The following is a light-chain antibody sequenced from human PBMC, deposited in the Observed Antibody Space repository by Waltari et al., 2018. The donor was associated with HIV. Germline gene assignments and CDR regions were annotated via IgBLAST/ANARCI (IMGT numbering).Light chain of an antibody. V-gene: IGKV1-39*01. CDR1: QSIRAY. CDR3: QQTFGVPRT. Sequence: PSLLSASLGDRVTITCRTSQSIRAYLSWYQQRPGKAPKLLIYAASTLQSGVPSRFTGSGSGTHFTLAISRVEPEDFATYYCQQTFGVPRTFGQGTTV. CDR2: AAS. J-gene: IGKJ1*01.